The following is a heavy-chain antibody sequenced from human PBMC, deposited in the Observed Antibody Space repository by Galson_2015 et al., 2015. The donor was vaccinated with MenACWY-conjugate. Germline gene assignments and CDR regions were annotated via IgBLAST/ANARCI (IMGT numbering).Heavy chain of an antibody. CDR3: ATTAGSVAP. CDR2: ISATSATI. D-gene: IGHD6-13*01. J-gene: IGHJ5*02. CDR1: GFTFSSYT. Sequence: SLRLSCAASGFTFSSYTMNWVRQAPGKGLEWVSSISATSATIYYADSVKGRFTISRDNAKNSLYLQMNSLRAEDTAVYYCATTAGSVAPWGQGTLVTVSS. V-gene: IGHV3-21*01.